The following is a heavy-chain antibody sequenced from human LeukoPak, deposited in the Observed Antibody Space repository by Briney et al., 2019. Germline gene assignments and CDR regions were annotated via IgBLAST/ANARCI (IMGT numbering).Heavy chain of an antibody. Sequence: PSETLSLTCTVSGGSISSYYWSWIRQPPGKGLEWIGEIYHSGSTNYNPSLKSRVTISVDKSKNQFSLKLSSVTAADTAVYYCARVPPTMVRGVVFDYWGQGTLVTVSS. CDR3: ARVPPTMVRGVVFDY. CDR1: GGSISSYY. D-gene: IGHD3-10*01. V-gene: IGHV4-59*12. J-gene: IGHJ4*02. CDR2: IYHSGST.